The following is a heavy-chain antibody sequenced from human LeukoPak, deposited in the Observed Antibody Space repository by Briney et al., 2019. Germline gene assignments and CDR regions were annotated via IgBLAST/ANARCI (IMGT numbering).Heavy chain of an antibody. J-gene: IGHJ3*02. Sequence: GGSLRLSCAASGFTFSSYWTSWVRQAPGKGLEWVANIKEDGSEKFHVASVRGRFTISRDNAKNSLYLQMNSLRAEDTALYYCARATLWLGNAFDIWGQGTMVTVSS. D-gene: IGHD6-19*01. V-gene: IGHV3-7*03. CDR2: IKEDGSEK. CDR3: ARATLWLGNAFDI. CDR1: GFTFSSYW.